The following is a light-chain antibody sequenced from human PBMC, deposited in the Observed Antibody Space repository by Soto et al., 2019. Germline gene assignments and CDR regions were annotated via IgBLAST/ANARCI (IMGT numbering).Light chain of an antibody. CDR1: RSVSSSF. J-gene: IGKJ5*01. CDR2: GAS. CDR3: QQSYSTLTIT. V-gene: IGKV3-20*01. Sequence: EIVFTQSPGTLSLSPGGRATLSCRASRSVSSSFLAWYQQKPGQAPRLLIYGASSRATGIPDRFSGSGSGTDLTLTISRLETEDFATYACQQSYSTLTITFGQGTRLEIK.